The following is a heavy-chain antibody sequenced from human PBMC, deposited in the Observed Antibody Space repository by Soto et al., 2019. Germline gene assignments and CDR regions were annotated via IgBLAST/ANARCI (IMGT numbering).Heavy chain of an antibody. CDR1: GFSLANYP. J-gene: IGHJ4*02. Sequence: VQLVESGGGLVQPGGSLRLSCVASGFSLANYPMNWVRQTPGKGLEWISYSSPRGDTIYYADSVEGRFTISRDNARNSLSLHMSSLRDEDSALYYCATGPHTNVGWPYYFESWGQGVPVTVSS. V-gene: IGHV3-48*02. CDR3: ATGPHTNVGWPYYFES. CDR2: SSPRGDTI. D-gene: IGHD6-19*01.